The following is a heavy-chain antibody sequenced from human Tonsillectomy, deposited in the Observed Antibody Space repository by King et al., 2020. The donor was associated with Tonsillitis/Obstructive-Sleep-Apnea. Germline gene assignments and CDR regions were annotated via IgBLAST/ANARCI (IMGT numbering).Heavy chain of an antibody. CDR1: GGTFSSFG. CDR2: IIPIFDTA. J-gene: IGHJ4*02. Sequence: QVQLVESGAEVKKPGSSVKVSCKASGGTFSSFGISWVRQAPGQGLEWMGGIIPIFDTAIYSQKFQGRLTITADDSTSTAYMGLDSLRSEDTAVYYCARDDYGDYARGYFDYWGQGTLVTVSS. CDR3: ARDDYGDYARGYFDY. D-gene: IGHD4-17*01. V-gene: IGHV1-69*01.